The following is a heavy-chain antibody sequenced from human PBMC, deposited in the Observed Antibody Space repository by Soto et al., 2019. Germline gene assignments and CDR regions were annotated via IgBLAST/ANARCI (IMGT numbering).Heavy chain of an antibody. CDR2: IYYSGST. J-gene: IGHJ3*02. V-gene: IGHV4-59*01. D-gene: IGHD4-17*01. CDR3: ASWTTVTPGRFDAFDI. Sequence: QVQLQESGPGLVKPSETLSLTCTVSGGSISSYYWSWIRQPPGKGLEWIGYIYYSGSTNYNPSLKGRVTISVDTSKNLFSLRLSSVTAADTAVYYCASWTTVTPGRFDAFDIWGQGTMVTVSS. CDR1: GGSISSYY.